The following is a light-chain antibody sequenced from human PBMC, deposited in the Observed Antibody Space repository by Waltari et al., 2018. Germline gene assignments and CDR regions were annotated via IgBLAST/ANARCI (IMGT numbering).Light chain of an antibody. Sequence: DIQMTQSPFSMSASVGDRVTITCKASQDISNSLNWYHQKPGKAPKLLIYDASDLETGVPSRFSGSGSGTDFTFTISSLQPEDIATYYCQQYQNLPYTFGQGTKLEI. CDR2: DAS. CDR3: QQYQNLPYT. J-gene: IGKJ2*01. CDR1: QDISNS. V-gene: IGKV1-33*01.